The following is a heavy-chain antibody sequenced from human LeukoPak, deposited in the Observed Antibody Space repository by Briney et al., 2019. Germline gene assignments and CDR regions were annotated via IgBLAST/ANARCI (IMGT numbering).Heavy chain of an antibody. Sequence: PGGSLRLSCAASGFTFSSYAMSWVRQAPGKGLEWASAISGSGGSTYYADSVKGRFTISRDNSKNTLYLQMNSLRAEDTAVYYCAKATIVGATTGIDYWGQGTLVTVSS. CDR1: GFTFSSYA. CDR2: ISGSGGST. J-gene: IGHJ4*02. CDR3: AKATIVGATTGIDY. V-gene: IGHV3-23*01. D-gene: IGHD1-26*01.